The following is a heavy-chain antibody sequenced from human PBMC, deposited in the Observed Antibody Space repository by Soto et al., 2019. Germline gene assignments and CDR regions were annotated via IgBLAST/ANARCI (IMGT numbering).Heavy chain of an antibody. CDR2: INPNSGDA. CDR1: GYIFTAYS. J-gene: IGHJ4*02. D-gene: IGHD2-15*01. V-gene: IGHV1-2*02. Sequence: ASVKVSCKASGYIFTAYSMHWVRQAPGQGLEWLGWINPNSGDAIYAQKFQDRVTMTCDTSVSTAYLELSSLSSDDTALYYCAREASAVVSLDYWGQGTLVTVSS. CDR3: AREASAVVSLDY.